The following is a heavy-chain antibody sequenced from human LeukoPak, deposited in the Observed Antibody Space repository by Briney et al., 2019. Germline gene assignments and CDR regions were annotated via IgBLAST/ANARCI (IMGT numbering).Heavy chain of an antibody. D-gene: IGHD1-7*01. CDR2: ISYDGSNK. CDR3: ARDLNYVVSYYFDY. CDR1: GFTFSSYA. J-gene: IGHJ4*02. V-gene: IGHV3-30-3*01. Sequence: PGRSLRLSCAASGFTFSSYAMHWVRQAPGKGLEWVAVISYDGSNKYYADSVKGRFTISRDNSKNTLYLQMNSLRAEDTAVYYCARDLNYVVSYYFDYWGQGTLVTVSS.